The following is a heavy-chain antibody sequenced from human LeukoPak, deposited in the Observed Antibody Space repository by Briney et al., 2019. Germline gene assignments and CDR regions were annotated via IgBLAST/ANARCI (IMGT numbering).Heavy chain of an antibody. CDR1: GGSISSYY. J-gene: IGHJ4*02. Sequence: SETLSLTCTVSGGSISSYYWSWIRQSPGKGLEWIGYIYYSGSTNYSPSLKSRVTISVDTSKNQFSLKLSSLTAADTAVYYCASLGAAAGLDYWGQGTLVTVSS. V-gene: IGHV4-59*08. CDR2: IYYSGST. D-gene: IGHD6-13*01. CDR3: ASLGAAAGLDY.